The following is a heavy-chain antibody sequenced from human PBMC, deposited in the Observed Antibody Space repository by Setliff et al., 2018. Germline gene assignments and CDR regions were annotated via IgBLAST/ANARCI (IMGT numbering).Heavy chain of an antibody. V-gene: IGHV4-38-2*02. Sequence: KPSETLSLTCTVPGYSISSGYIWGWIRQPPGKGLEWVGNIGHTGSINYNPSLKSRLTISRDTSKNQVSLKLNSVTATDTAVYYCARDLGHGGDSDYWGQGILVTVSS. D-gene: IGHD2-21*02. CDR1: GYSISSGYI. CDR3: ARDLGHGGDSDY. J-gene: IGHJ4*02. CDR2: IGHTGSI.